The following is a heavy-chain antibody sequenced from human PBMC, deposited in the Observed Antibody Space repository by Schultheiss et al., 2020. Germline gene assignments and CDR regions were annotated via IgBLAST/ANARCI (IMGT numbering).Heavy chain of an antibody. V-gene: IGHV3-33*05. CDR2: ISYDGSNK. CDR3: ARDSTFCAAEDCRGDDYDI. CDR1: GFTFSSYG. J-gene: IGHJ3*02. Sequence: GGSLRLSCAASGFTFSSYGMHWVRQAPGKGLEWVAVISYDGSNKYYADSVKGRFTISRDNAKNSLSLQMNSLRGKDTAVYYCARDSTFCAAEDCRGDDYDIWGQGTKVTVSS. D-gene: IGHD2-21*01.